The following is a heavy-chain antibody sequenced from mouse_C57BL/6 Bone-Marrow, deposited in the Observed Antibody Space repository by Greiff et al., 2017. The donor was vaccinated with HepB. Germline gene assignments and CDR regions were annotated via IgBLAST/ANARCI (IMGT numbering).Heavy chain of an antibody. CDR3: ARKPLYPYAMDY. Sequence: QVQLKESGPGLVQPSQSLSITCTVSGFSLTSYGVHWVRQSPGKGLEWLRVIWSGGSTDYNAAFISRLSISKDNSKSQVFFKMNSLQADDTAIYYCARKPLYPYAMDYWGQGTSVTVSS. V-gene: IGHV2-2*01. CDR1: GFSLTSYG. J-gene: IGHJ4*01. CDR2: IWSGGST.